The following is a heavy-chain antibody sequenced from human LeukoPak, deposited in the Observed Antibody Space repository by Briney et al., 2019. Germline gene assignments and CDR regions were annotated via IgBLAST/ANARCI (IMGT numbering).Heavy chain of an antibody. CDR1: GGSFSGYY. D-gene: IGHD6-13*01. J-gene: IGHJ5*02. CDR3: ASKIAAAVPQLRFDP. V-gene: IGHV4-34*01. CDR2: INHSGST. Sequence: SETLSLTCAVYGGSFSGYYWSWIRQPPGKGLEWIGEINHSGSTNYNPSLKSRVTISVDTSKNQFSLKLSSVTAADTAVYYCASKIAAAVPQLRFDPWGQGTLVTVSS.